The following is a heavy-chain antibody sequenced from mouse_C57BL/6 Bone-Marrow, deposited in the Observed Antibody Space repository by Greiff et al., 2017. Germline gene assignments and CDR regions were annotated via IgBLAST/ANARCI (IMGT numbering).Heavy chain of an antibody. V-gene: IGHV1-63*01. Sequence: QVQLQQSGAELVRPGTSVKMSCKASGYTFTNYWIGWAKQRPGHGLEWIGDIYPGGGYTNYNEQFKGKATLTADKSSSTAYMQFSSLTSEDSAIYYCATFYYYAMDYWGQGTSVTVSS. J-gene: IGHJ4*01. CDR1: GYTFTNYW. CDR3: ATFYYYAMDY. CDR2: IYPGGGYT.